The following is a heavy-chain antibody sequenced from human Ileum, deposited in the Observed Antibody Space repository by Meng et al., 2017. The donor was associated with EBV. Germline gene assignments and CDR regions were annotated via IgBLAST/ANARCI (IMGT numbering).Heavy chain of an antibody. Sequence: QGYATPPLKHTLTCTLSFASSSLSLNTRCLSVRRHRKPPGKALEWHALITCDDDPRHSTSLKSRLNITKDTSKHQVVLTMTNMDPVDTATYYCAHRPSMVRGVMYFDYWGQGTLVTVSS. D-gene: IGHD3-10*01. CDR1: SLSLNTRCLS. V-gene: IGHV2-5*02. CDR3: AHRPSMVRGVMYFDY. J-gene: IGHJ4*01. CDR2: ITCDDDP.